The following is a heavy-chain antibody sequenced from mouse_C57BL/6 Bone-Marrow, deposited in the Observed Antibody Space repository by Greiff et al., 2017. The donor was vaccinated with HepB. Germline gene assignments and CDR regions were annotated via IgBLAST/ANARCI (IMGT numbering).Heavy chain of an antibody. CDR3: ARKDGSRAWFAY. CDR1: GFSLTSYG. D-gene: IGHD1-1*01. CDR2: IWGGGST. V-gene: IGHV2-2*01. J-gene: IGHJ3*01. Sequence: QVQLQQSGPGLVQPSQSLSITCTVSGFSLTSYGVHWVRQSPGKGLEWLGVIWGGGSTDYNAAFISRLSISKDNSKSQVFFKMNSLQADDTAIYYCARKDGSRAWFAYWGQGTLVTVSA.